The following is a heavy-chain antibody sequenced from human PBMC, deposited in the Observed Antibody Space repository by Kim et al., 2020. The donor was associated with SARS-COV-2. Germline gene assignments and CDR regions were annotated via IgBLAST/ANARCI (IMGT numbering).Heavy chain of an antibody. D-gene: IGHD2-2*01. J-gene: IGHJ4*02. V-gene: IGHV3-23*01. CDR2: ISGSGGST. Sequence: GGSLRLSCAASGFTFSSYAMSWVRQAPGKGLEWVSAISGSGGSTYYADSVKGRFTISRDNSKNTLYLQMNSLRAEDTAVYYCAKFGTDCSSTSCYDGRFDYWGQGTLVTVSS. CDR1: GFTFSSYA. CDR3: AKFGTDCSSTSCYDGRFDY.